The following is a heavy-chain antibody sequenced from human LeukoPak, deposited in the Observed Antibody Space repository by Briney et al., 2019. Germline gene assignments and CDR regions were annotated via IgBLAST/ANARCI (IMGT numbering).Heavy chain of an antibody. J-gene: IGHJ5*02. Sequence: GGSLRLSCAASGFTFSSYAMHWVRQAPGKGLEWVALISYDGSNEYYADSVKGRFTISRDNSKNTLYLQMNSLRAEDTAVYYCARLRFRGVDXXGYXNWFDPWGQGTLVTVSS. D-gene: IGHD3-3*01. CDR2: ISYDGSNE. CDR3: ARLRFRGVDXXGYXNWFDP. V-gene: IGHV3-30-3*01. CDR1: GFTFSSYA.